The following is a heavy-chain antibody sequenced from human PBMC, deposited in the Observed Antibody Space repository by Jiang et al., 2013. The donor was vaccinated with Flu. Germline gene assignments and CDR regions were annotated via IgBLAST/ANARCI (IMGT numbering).Heavy chain of an antibody. CDR2: ISGYNGNT. J-gene: IGHJ5*02. CDR1: GYTFSLHG. Sequence: GAEVKKPGASVKVSCKASGYTFSLHGIAWVRQAPGQGLEWMGWISGYNGNTDYLQKLQGRVTLTTDTSTNTVYMELRNLRSDDTAVYYCARVVYYDSSGYYAAWGQGTLVTVSS. V-gene: IGHV1-18*01. D-gene: IGHD3-22*01. CDR3: ARVVYYDSSGYYAA.